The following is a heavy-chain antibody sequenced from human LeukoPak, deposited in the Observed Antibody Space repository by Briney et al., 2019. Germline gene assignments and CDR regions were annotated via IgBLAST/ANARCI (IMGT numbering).Heavy chain of an antibody. D-gene: IGHD5-24*01. Sequence: SETLSLTCTVSGGSISSYYWSWIRQPPGKGLEWIGYIYYSGSTNYNPSLKSRVTMSVDTSKNQFSLKLSSVTAADTAAYYCARDGRDGYNSPPFDYWGQGTLVTVSS. CDR2: IYYSGST. J-gene: IGHJ4*02. CDR1: GGSISSYY. CDR3: ARDGRDGYNSPPFDY. V-gene: IGHV4-59*12.